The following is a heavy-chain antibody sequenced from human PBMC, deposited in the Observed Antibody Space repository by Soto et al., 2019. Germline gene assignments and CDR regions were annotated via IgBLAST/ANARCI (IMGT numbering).Heavy chain of an antibody. D-gene: IGHD3-9*01. CDR2: IYPGDSDT. V-gene: IGHV5-51*01. CDR1: GYSFTTYW. CDR3: ARSHYDTLTGYYSNWFDT. Sequence: GESLKISCKGSGYSFTTYWIAWVRKMPGKGLEWMGIIYPGDSDTRYSPSFQGQVTISADKSISTAYLQWNTLKASDTAMYYCARSHYDTLTGYYSNWFDTWGQGTLVTVSS. J-gene: IGHJ5*02.